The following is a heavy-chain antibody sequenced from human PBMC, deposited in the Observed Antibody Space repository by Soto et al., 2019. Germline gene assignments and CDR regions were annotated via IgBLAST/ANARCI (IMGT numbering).Heavy chain of an antibody. CDR3: ARMWFGELSF. CDR2: ISSSSSTI. Sequence: GGSLRLSCAASGFTFSSYSMNWVRQAPGKGLEWVSYISSSSSTIYYTDSVKGRFTISRDNAKNSLYLQMNSLRAEDTAVYYCARMWFGELSFWGQGTLVTVSS. J-gene: IGHJ4*02. CDR1: GFTFSSYS. D-gene: IGHD3-10*01. V-gene: IGHV3-48*01.